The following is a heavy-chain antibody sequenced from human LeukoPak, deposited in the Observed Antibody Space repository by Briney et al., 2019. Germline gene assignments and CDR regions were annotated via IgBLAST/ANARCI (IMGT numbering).Heavy chain of an antibody. CDR1: GFTFSSYE. CDR3: AREAFYSSGYWNWFDP. D-gene: IGHD3-22*01. J-gene: IGHJ5*02. V-gene: IGHV3-30*04. Sequence: GGSLRLSCAASGFTFSSYEMNWVRQAPGKGLEWVAVISYDGSNKYYTDSVKGRFTISRDNSKNTLYLQMNSLRAEDTAVYYCAREAFYSSGYWNWFDPWGQGTLVTVSS. CDR2: ISYDGSNK.